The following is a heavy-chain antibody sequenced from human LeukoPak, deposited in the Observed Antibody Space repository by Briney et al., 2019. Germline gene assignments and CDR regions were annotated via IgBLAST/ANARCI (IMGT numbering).Heavy chain of an antibody. J-gene: IGHJ3*02. D-gene: IGHD3-10*01. Sequence: GGSLRLSCVASGFTFSNYEMNWVRQAPGRGLEWVSYITSTANIKNYADSVKGRFTISRDNATNSLYLQMNSLTADDTALYYCASETGLDALDIWSQGTAVTVSP. CDR3: ASETGLDALDI. V-gene: IGHV3-48*03. CDR1: GFTFSNYE. CDR2: ITSTANIK.